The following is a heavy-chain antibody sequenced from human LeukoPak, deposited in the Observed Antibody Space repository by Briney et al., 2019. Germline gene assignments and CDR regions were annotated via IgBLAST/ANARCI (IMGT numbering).Heavy chain of an antibody. CDR1: GGSISSYY. D-gene: IGHD3-22*01. Sequence: SETLSLTCTVSGGSISSYYWSWIRQPPGKGLEWIGYIYYTGSTNYNPSLKSRVTISVDTSKNQFSLKLSSVTAADTAVYYCARVQYYDSGANLWRYYFDYWGQGTLVTVSS. J-gene: IGHJ4*02. CDR2: IYYTGST. V-gene: IGHV4-59*01. CDR3: ARVQYYDSGANLWRYYFDY.